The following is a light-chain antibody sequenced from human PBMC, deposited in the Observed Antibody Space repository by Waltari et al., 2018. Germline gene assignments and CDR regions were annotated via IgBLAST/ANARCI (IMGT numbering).Light chain of an antibody. CDR3: GTWDSSLTAVL. CDR2: DNK. V-gene: IGLV1-51*01. CDR1: NSNIGNNY. J-gene: IGLJ2*01. Sequence: QSMLTHPPSVSAAPGQQVIISSSGSNSNIGNNYVSWYQQLPGTAPNLLIYDNKKRPSGIPDRFSGSKSGTSATLGITGLQTGDEADYYCGTWDSSLTAVLFGGGTKLSVL.